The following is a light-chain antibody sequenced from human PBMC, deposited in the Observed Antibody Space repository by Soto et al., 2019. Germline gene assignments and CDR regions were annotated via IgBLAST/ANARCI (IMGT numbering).Light chain of an antibody. CDR1: SSDVGGYNY. CDR3: SSYTSSSTLLYV. V-gene: IGLV2-14*01. J-gene: IGLJ1*01. CDR2: DVS. Sequence: QSARTQPASVSGSPGQSITSSCTGTSSDVGGYNYVSWYQQHPGKAPKLMIYDVSNRPSGVSNRFSGSKSGNTASLTISGLQAEDEADYYCSSYTSSSTLLYVFGTATKLTVL.